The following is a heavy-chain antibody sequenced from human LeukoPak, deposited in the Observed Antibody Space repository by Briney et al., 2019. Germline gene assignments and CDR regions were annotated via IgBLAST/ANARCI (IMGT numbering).Heavy chain of an antibody. CDR1: GGSFSGYY. CDR3: ARDGHAIDY. J-gene: IGHJ4*02. D-gene: IGHD3/OR15-3a*01. Sequence: SETLSLTCTVYGGSFSGYYWSWIRQPPGKGLEWIGEINHSGSTNYNPSLKSRVTISVDTSKNQFSLKLSSVTAADTAVYYCARDGHAIDYWGQGTLVTVSS. CDR2: INHSGST. V-gene: IGHV4-34*01.